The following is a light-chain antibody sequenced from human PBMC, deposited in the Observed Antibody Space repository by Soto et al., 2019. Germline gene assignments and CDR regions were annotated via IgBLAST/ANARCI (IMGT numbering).Light chain of an antibody. CDR2: ADN. V-gene: IGLV1-44*01. J-gene: IGLJ1*01. Sequence: QSVLTQPPSASGTPGQRVSISCSGSSSNIGSNSVQWHQQLPGTAPNLLIYADNQRPSGVPDRFSGSKSGTSASLAITGLQSGDEADYYCAAWDDSLNGFVFETGTKVTV. CDR3: AAWDDSLNGFV. CDR1: SSNIGSNS.